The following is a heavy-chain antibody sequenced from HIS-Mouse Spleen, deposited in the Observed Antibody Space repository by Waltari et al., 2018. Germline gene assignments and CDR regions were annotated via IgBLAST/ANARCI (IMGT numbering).Heavy chain of an antibody. Sequence: QLQLQESGPGLVKPSETLSLTCTVSGGSISSSSYYWGWIRQPPGKGLEGIGSIYYSGNTYYTPSLKSRVTISVDTSTNQFSLKLSSVTAADTAVYYCAREIPYSSSWYDWYFDLWGRGTLVTVSS. D-gene: IGHD6-13*01. V-gene: IGHV4-39*07. CDR1: GGSISSSSYY. J-gene: IGHJ2*01. CDR2: IYYSGNT. CDR3: AREIPYSSSWYDWYFDL.